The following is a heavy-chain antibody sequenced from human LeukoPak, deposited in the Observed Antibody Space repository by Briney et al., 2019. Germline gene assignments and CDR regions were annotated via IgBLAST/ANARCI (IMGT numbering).Heavy chain of an antibody. CDR2: ISSSSSTI. V-gene: IGHV3-48*01. D-gene: IGHD6-13*01. CDR3: ARGRYSSSWYFDY. Sequence: GGSLRLSRAASGFTFSSYSMNWVRQAPGKGLEWVSYISSSSSTIYYADSVKGRFTISRDNAKNSLYLQMNSLRAEDTAVYYCARGRYSSSWYFDYWGQGTLVTVSS. J-gene: IGHJ4*02. CDR1: GFTFSSYS.